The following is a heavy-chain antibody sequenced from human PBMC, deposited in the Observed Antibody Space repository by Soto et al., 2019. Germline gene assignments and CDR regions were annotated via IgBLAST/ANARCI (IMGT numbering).Heavy chain of an antibody. V-gene: IGHV4-59*08. D-gene: IGHD2-2*01. Sequence: VQLRESGPGLVKPSETLSLTCTVSGGSISSYYWSWIRQPPGKGLEWIGYIYYSGSTNYNPSLKSLVTISVDTSKNQFSLKLSSVTAADTAVYYCARLVVVPAAMSYYYYYMDVWGKGTTVTVSS. CDR1: GGSISSYY. CDR2: IYYSGST. CDR3: ARLVVVPAAMSYYYYYMDV. J-gene: IGHJ6*03.